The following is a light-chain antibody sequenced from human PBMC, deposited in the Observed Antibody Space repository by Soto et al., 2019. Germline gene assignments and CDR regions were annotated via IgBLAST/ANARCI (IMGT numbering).Light chain of an antibody. CDR1: QTISSW. CDR2: KAS. CDR3: QHYNSYSEA. V-gene: IGKV1-5*03. Sequence: DIQMTHSPSTLSGSVGSRFNITCRASQTISSWLDWYQQKPGKAPKLLIYKASTLKSGVPSRLSGSGSGTEFTITISSMQNDDFETYYCQHYNSYSEAFGQGTKVDIK. J-gene: IGKJ1*01.